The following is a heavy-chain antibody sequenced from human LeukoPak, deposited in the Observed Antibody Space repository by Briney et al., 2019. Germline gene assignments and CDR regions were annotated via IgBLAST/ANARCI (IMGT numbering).Heavy chain of an antibody. CDR2: MNPNSGNT. CDR1: GYTFTSYD. CDR3: ARGGYCSSTSCYFAGAFDI. D-gene: IGHD2-2*01. J-gene: IGHJ3*02. Sequence: ASVKVSCKASGYTFTSYDINWVRQATGQGLEWMGWMNPNSGNTGYAQKFQGRVTMTTDTSTSTAYMELRSLRSDDTAVYYCARGGYCSSTSCYFAGAFDIWGQGTMVTVSS. V-gene: IGHV1-8*02.